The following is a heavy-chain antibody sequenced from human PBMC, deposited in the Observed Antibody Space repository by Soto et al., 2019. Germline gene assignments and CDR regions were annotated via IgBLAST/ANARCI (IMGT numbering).Heavy chain of an antibody. Sequence: QVQLQESGPGLVKPSETLSLTCAVSGDSINTNNWWSWVRQPPGRGLEWIGEIYHTGSTNYNPSLKSRVTLSADRSKNQLSLRLNSVTAADTAVYFCARDTHWGLGDWGQGTLVIVSS. CDR1: GDSINTNNW. CDR3: ARDTHWGLGD. D-gene: IGHD7-27*01. V-gene: IGHV4-4*02. CDR2: IYHTGST. J-gene: IGHJ4*02.